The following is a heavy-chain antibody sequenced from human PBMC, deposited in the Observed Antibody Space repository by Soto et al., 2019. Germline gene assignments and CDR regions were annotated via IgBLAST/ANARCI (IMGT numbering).Heavy chain of an antibody. V-gene: IGHV4-61*01. J-gene: IGHJ6*02. D-gene: IGHD3-22*01. Sequence: SSETLSLTCSVSGVSVSSGTYYWSWIRQPPGKGLEWIGDIYYSVSTKSNTSLKSRVTISVDTSKNQFSLTLSSVTASDTAVYYCARGRRYSSGYHYGFGYYGMDVWCQGTTVTVSS. CDR3: ARGRRYSSGYHYGFGYYGMDV. CDR1: GVSVSSGTYY. CDR2: IYYSVST.